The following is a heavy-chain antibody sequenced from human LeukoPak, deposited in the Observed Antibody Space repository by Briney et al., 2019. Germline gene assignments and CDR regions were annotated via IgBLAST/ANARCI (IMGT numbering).Heavy chain of an antibody. Sequence: SETLSLTCTVSGGSISSYYWSWVRQPPGKGLEWIGYIYYSGSTNYNPSLKSRVTISVDTSKNQFSLKLSSVTAADTAVYYCARGREEYSSSIYYYYYMDVWGKGTTVTVSS. D-gene: IGHD6-13*01. V-gene: IGHV4-59*01. CDR1: GGSISSYY. CDR3: ARGREEYSSSIYYYYYMDV. CDR2: IYYSGST. J-gene: IGHJ6*03.